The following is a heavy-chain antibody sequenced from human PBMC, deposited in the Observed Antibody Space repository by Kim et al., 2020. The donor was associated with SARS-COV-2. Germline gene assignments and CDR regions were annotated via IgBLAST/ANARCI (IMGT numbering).Heavy chain of an antibody. Sequence: SRVTISEDTSKNQFSRKLSSVTAADTAVYYCARGGSNSPTRAYYYYGMDVWGQGTTVTVSS. J-gene: IGHJ6*02. D-gene: IGHD3-16*01. CDR3: ARGGSNSPTRAYYYYGMDV. V-gene: IGHV4-31*02.